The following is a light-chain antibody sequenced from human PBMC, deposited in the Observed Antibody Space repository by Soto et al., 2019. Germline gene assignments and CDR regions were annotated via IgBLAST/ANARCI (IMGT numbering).Light chain of an antibody. CDR1: PGISSW. CDR3: QQYNSYPYT. V-gene: IGKV1-5*03. Sequence: DIQMTQSPSTLSASVGDRVTITCRASPGISSWLAWYQQKPGKAPKLLIYKASSLESGVQSRFSGSGSGTEFTLTISSLQPDDFATYYCQQYNSYPYTFGQGTKLEIK. CDR2: KAS. J-gene: IGKJ2*01.